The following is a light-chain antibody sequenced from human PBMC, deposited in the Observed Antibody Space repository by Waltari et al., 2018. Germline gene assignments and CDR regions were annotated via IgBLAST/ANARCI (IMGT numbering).Light chain of an antibody. CDR1: GSAMDGSDF. CDR2: DVT. J-gene: IGLJ3*02. V-gene: IGLV2-14*03. Sequence: QSALTQPASVSGSPGQSITISCTGIGSAMDGSDFVSWYQPHPGKAPQAIIYDVTNRPSGISERFSASKSANTASLTISGLQPEDAGDYYCTSPTVDGVVPFGGGTQVTVL. CDR3: TSPTVDGVVP.